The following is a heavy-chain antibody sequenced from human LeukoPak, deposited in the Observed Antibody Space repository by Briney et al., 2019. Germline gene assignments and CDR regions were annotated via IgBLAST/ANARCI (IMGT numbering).Heavy chain of an antibody. CDR2: ISAYNGNT. D-gene: IGHD3-22*01. Sequence: ASVTVSCKASGYTFTNYGISWVGQAPGQGLEWMGWISAYNGNTNYAQKLQGRVTMTTDTSTSTAYMELRSLRSDDTAVYYCARKYYYDSSGYFFDYWGQGTLVTVSS. V-gene: IGHV1-18*01. CDR1: GYTFTNYG. CDR3: ARKYYYDSSGYFFDY. J-gene: IGHJ4*02.